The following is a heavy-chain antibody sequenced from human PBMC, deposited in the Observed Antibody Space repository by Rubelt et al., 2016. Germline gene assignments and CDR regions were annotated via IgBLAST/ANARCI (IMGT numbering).Heavy chain of an antibody. J-gene: IGHJ3*02. V-gene: IGHV3-74*01. Sequence: EVQLVESGGGLVQPGGSLRLSCAASGFTFSSYWMHWVRQAPGKGLVWVSRINSDGSSTSYADSGKGRFTISRENAKNTLYLQMNSLRAEDTAVYYCARSGPDVVVPAAIRVEGDAFDIWGQGTMVTVSS. CDR3: ARSGPDVVVPAAIRVEGDAFDI. D-gene: IGHD2-2*02. CDR2: INSDGSST. CDR1: GFTFSSYW.